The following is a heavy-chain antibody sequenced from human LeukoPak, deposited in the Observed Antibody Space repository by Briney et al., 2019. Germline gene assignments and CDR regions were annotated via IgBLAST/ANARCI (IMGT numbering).Heavy chain of an antibody. D-gene: IGHD3-10*01. CDR3: ARSMVRGASFDY. CDR1: GFTFSSYG. J-gene: IGHJ4*02. V-gene: IGHV3-23*01. CDR2: ISGSGGST. Sequence: GGSLRLSCAASGFTFSSYGRSWVRQAPGKGLEWVSAISGSGGSTYYADSVKGRFTISRDNSKNTLYLQMNSLRAEDTAVYYCARSMVRGASFDYWGQGTLVTVSS.